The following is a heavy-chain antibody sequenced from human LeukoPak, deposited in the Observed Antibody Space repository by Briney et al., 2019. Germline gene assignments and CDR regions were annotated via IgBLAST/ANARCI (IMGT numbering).Heavy chain of an antibody. CDR3: ARTRSQAISAQYFDY. D-gene: IGHD2-2*02. V-gene: IGHV4-34*01. Sequence: TSETLSLTCAVYGGSFSGYYWSWIRQPPGKGLEWIGEINHSGSTNYNPSLKSRVTISVDTSKSQFSLNLTSVTAADTAVYYCARTRSQAISAQYFDYWGQGTLVTVSS. J-gene: IGHJ4*02. CDR2: INHSGST. CDR1: GGSFSGYY.